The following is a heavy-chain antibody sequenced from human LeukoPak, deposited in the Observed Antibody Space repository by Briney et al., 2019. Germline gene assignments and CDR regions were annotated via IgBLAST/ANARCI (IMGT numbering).Heavy chain of an antibody. Sequence: SETLSLTCTVSGGSISSYYWSWIRQPAGKGLEWIGRIYTSGSTNYNPSLKSRVTMSVDTSKNQFSLKLSSVTAADTAAYYCARGRYNQYYYDSSGYHYYYYYGMDVWGQGTTVTVSS. CDR2: IYTSGST. CDR1: GGSISSYY. J-gene: IGHJ6*02. V-gene: IGHV4-4*07. D-gene: IGHD3-22*01. CDR3: ARGRYNQYYYDSSGYHYYYYYGMDV.